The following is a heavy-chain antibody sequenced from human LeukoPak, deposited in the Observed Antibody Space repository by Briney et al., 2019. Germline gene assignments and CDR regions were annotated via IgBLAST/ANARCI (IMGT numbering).Heavy chain of an antibody. D-gene: IGHD3-3*01. J-gene: IGHJ4*02. CDR1: GGSTSSYY. CDR2: IHYTGST. V-gene: IGHV4-59*01. CDR3: ARLFWSDSHSFDY. Sequence: PPETLSLTCIVSGGSTSSYYWTWIRQPPGKGLEWIGYIHYTGSTNYNPSLKSRVTISLDTSKNQFSLKLSSVTAADTAVYYCARLFWSDSHSFDYWGQGTLVTVSS.